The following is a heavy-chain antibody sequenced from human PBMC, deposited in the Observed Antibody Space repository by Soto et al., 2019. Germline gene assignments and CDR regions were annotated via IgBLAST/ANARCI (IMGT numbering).Heavy chain of an antibody. J-gene: IGHJ6*01. CDR2: IIPIFPTP. V-gene: IGHV1-69*12. CDR1: GGTFGNSA. CDR3: ARARDRQQSGGNYCSGIGD. Sequence: QVQLVQSGAEVKKPGSSVTVSCKASGGTFGNSAISWVRQAPGQGLEWMGGIIPIFPTPDYAQKFQGRVTITASYTTSTAETELCSSMPEDTAVYCCARARDRQQSGGNYCSGIGDWGQGTRVPGSS.